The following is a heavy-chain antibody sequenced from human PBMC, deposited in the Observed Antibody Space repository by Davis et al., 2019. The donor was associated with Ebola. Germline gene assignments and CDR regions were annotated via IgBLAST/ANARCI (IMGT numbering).Heavy chain of an antibody. CDR1: GGSISSGGYS. D-gene: IGHD6-19*01. V-gene: IGHV4-30-2*01. CDR2: IYHGRST. CDR3: ARREVRGIAVFDY. J-gene: IGHJ4*02. Sequence: MPSETLSLTCAVSGGSISSGGYSWCSIRQPTGKGLEWIGYIYHGRSTYYNPSLKSRVTISVDRSKNQFSLKMSSVTAADTAVYYCARREVRGIAVFDYWGQGTLVTFSS.